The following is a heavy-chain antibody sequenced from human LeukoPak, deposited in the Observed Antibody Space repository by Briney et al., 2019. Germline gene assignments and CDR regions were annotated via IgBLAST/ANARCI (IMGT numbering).Heavy chain of an antibody. J-gene: IGHJ4*02. V-gene: IGHV3-9*01. CDR3: AKDRQGEFDY. Sequence: GRSLRLSCAASGFTFNDYAMHWVRQAPGKGLEWVSGISWNSGSIDYADSVKGGFTISRDNAKNSLYLQMNSLRAEDTALYYCAKDRQGEFDYWGQGTLVTVSS. CDR1: GFTFNDYA. D-gene: IGHD3-16*01. CDR2: ISWNSGSI.